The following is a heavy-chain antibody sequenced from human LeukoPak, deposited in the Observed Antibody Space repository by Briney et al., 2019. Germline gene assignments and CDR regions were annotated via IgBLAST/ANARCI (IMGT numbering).Heavy chain of an antibody. CDR2: INPNSGGT. CDR1: GYTFTGYY. Sequence: ASVKVSCKASGYTFTGYYVHWVRQAPGQGLEWMGWINPNSGGTNYAQKFQGRVTMTRDTSISTAYMELSRLRSDDTAVYYCARDPGSIAYDFWSFWFDPWGQGTLVTVSS. CDR3: ARDPGSIAYDFWSFWFDP. J-gene: IGHJ5*02. V-gene: IGHV1-2*02. D-gene: IGHD3-3*01.